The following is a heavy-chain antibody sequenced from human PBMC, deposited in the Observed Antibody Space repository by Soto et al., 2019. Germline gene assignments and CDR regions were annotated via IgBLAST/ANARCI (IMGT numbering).Heavy chain of an antibody. CDR2: IYPGDSDT. V-gene: IGHV5-51*01. CDR3: ARSRITGSTWTFDY. J-gene: IGHJ4*02. CDR1: GDRFRDYW. Sequence: GESMRVSRRAAGDRFRDYWSGRVRQMTGKGLEWMGIIYPGDSDTRYSPSFQGQVTISTDKSISSAYLQWSSLRASDSAMYYCARSRITGSTWTFDYWGQGTLVTVSS. D-gene: IGHD1-20*01.